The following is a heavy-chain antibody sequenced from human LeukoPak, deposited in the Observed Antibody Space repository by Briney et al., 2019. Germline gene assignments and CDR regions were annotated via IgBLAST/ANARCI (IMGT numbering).Heavy chain of an antibody. Sequence: SETLSLTCAVYGGSFSGYYWSWIRQPPGKGLEWIGEINHSGSTNYNPSLRSRVTISVDTSKNQFSLKLSSVTAADTAVYYCARALAARPTKIDYWGQGTLVTVSS. J-gene: IGHJ4*02. CDR2: INHSGST. CDR3: ARALAARPTKIDY. D-gene: IGHD6-6*01. V-gene: IGHV4-34*01. CDR1: GGSFSGYY.